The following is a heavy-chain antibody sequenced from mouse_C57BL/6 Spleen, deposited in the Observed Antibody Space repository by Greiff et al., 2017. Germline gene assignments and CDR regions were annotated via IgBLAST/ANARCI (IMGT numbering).Heavy chain of an antibody. Sequence: QVQLKQSGAELVRPGASVTLSCKASGYTFTDYEMHWVKQTPVHGLEWIGAIGPETGGTAYNQKFKGKARMTADKSSSTAYMELRSLTSEDSAVYYCTRSVVYGNYGYFDVWGTGTTVTVSS. CDR3: TRSVVYGNYGYFDV. D-gene: IGHD2-1*01. CDR1: GYTFTDYE. J-gene: IGHJ1*03. V-gene: IGHV1-15*01. CDR2: IGPETGGT.